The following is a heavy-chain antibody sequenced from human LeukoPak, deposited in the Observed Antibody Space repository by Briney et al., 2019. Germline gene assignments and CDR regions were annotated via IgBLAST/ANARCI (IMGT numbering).Heavy chain of an antibody. CDR1: GYTFNTHG. CDR2: INPNSGDT. Sequence: ASVKVSCKASGYTFNTHGICWVRQAPGQGLEWMGWINPNSGDTNFAQKFQGRVTMTRDTSISTVYMELSSLGSDDTAVYYCARGQHLWFGELILWGQGTLVTVSS. J-gene: IGHJ4*02. CDR3: ARGQHLWFGELIL. V-gene: IGHV1-2*02. D-gene: IGHD3-10*01.